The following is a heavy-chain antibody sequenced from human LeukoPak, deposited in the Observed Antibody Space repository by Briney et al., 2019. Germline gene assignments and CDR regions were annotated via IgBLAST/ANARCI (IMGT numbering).Heavy chain of an antibody. CDR2: IRYDGSNK. D-gene: IGHD5-12*01. V-gene: IGHV3-30*02. CDR3: AKDRHSSWLRLPYSYYYMDV. Sequence: PGGSLRLSCAASGFTFSSYGMHWVRPAPGKGLEWVAFIRYDGSNKYYVDSVRGRFTISRDNSKNTLDLQMNSLRHEHAAMYYCAKDRHSSWLRLPYSYYYMDVWGIGTTVTVSS. CDR1: GFTFSSYG. J-gene: IGHJ6*03.